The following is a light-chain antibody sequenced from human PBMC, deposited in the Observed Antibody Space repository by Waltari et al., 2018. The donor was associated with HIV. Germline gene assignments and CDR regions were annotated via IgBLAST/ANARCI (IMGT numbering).Light chain of an antibody. V-gene: IGLV3-1*01. J-gene: IGLJ3*02. Sequence: YEVTQPPSVSVSPGQTARITCFGDELGDKYTSWYQAKAGQSPVIVIYRDSKRPSGIPQRFPGSNAGNTATLTISGTQAMDEADYYCQTWDTSTVVFGGGTKLTVL. CDR3: QTWDTSTVV. CDR1: ELGDKY. CDR2: RDS.